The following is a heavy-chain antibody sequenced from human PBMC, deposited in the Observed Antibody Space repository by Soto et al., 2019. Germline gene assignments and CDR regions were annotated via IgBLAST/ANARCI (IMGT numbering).Heavy chain of an antibody. Sequence: QVQLVESGGGVVQAGRSLRLSCAASGFTFSSYAMHWVRQAPGKGLEWVAVISYDGSNKYYADSVKGRFTISRDNSKNTLYLQMNSLRAEDTAVYYCARDDLNRGEPFGYWGQGTLVTVSS. D-gene: IGHD3-16*01. J-gene: IGHJ4*02. CDR3: ARDDLNRGEPFGY. CDR2: ISYDGSNK. V-gene: IGHV3-30-3*01. CDR1: GFTFSSYA.